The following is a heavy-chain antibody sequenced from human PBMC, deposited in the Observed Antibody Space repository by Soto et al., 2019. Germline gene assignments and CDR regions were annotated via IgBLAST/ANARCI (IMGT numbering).Heavy chain of an antibody. D-gene: IGHD3-22*01. J-gene: IGHJ4*02. CDR1: GDSISRRSYY. Sequence: LQLQESGPGLVKASETLSLTCSASGDSISRRSYYWCWIRQPPGKGVAWIGFICYGGSAYYNPSLKSRVTISIDTSKNQFSLRRSSGTAADTSIYYCARHDSAPYNDGSGSNTGADYWGQGTLVSVSS. CDR2: ICYGGSA. V-gene: IGHV4-39*01. CDR3: ARHDSAPYNDGSGSNTGADY.